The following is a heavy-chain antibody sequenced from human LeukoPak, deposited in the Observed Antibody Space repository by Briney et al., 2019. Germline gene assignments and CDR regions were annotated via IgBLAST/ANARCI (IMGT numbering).Heavy chain of an antibody. CDR3: ARGFGNKWRFDY. V-gene: IGHV4-59*08. D-gene: IGHD1/OR15-1a*01. CDR2: IYDSGTT. J-gene: IGHJ4*02. CDR1: GASISSYY. Sequence: SDTLSLTCTVSGASISSYYWSWIRQPPGKGLEWIGCIYDSGTTYYNPSLKNRGTISMETSKNQLSLKLSSVTAADPAVYYCARGFGNKWRFDYWGQGTLVTVSS.